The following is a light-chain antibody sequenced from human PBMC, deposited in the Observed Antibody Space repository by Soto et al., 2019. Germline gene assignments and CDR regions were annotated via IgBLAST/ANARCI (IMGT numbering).Light chain of an antibody. CDR3: QQYNEYST. CDR2: GAS. CDR1: ESVGAS. J-gene: IGKJ2*01. V-gene: IGKV1-5*01. Sequence: DIHLTQSPSSLSASVGDRVTITCRASESVGASLAWYQQKPGKAPKLLIHGASTADSDVPIRFSGSGSGTDFSFTISCLQHGGVGTYFCQQYNEYSTFGQGTRLEI.